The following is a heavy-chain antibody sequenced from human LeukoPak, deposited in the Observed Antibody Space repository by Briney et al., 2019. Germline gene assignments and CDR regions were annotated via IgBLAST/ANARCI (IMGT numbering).Heavy chain of an antibody. CDR2: IYYSGST. D-gene: IGHD5-18*01. V-gene: IGHV4-61*01. CDR3: ARAPRRYSYGYFDY. CDR1: GGSISSSSYY. J-gene: IGHJ4*02. Sequence: SETLSLTCTVSGGSISSSSYYWSWIRQPPGKGLEWIGYIYYSGSTNYNPSLKSRVTISVDTSKNQFSLKLSSVTAADTAVYYCARAPRRYSYGYFDYWGQGTLVTVSS.